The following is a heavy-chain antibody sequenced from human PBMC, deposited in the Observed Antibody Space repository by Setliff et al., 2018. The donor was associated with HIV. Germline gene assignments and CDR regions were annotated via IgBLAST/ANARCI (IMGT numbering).Heavy chain of an antibody. CDR2: ITPNSGGT. CDR1: GYALTDFY. Sequence: GASVKVSCKASGYALTDFYIHWVRQAPGQGLEWMGWITPNSGGTEYAVNFQGRVTMTRDTSLSTAYMELSWLTSDDTAVYYCARVVDRDYDFWSAYEYWGQGTMVTVSS. CDR3: ARVVDRDYDFWSAYEY. J-gene: IGHJ4*02. V-gene: IGHV1-2*02. D-gene: IGHD3-3*01.